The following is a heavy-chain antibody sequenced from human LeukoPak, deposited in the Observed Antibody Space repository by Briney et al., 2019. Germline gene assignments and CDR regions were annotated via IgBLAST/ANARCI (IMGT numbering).Heavy chain of an antibody. J-gene: IGHJ4*02. Sequence: SGPTLVNPTQTLTLTCTYSVFSLSTSGMPVSWIRQPPGKALEWLARIDWDDDKFYSTSLKTRLTISKDTSKNQVVLIMSNMDPVDTATYYCARNPTGSYYDYWGQGTLVTVSS. CDR3: ARNPTGSYYDY. CDR2: IDWDDDK. D-gene: IGHD1-26*01. V-gene: IGHV2-70*04. CDR1: VFSLSTSGMP.